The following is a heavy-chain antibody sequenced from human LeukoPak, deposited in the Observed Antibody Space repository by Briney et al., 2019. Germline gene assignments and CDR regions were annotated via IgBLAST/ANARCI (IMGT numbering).Heavy chain of an antibody. Sequence: SETLSLTCTVSGDSISSSSYYWGWFRQTPEKGLEWIGEIWHSESTNYNPSLKSRVSISIDKSANQFSLRLTSVTAADTAIYYCAFRNGRALSWGQGTLVTVSS. V-gene: IGHV4-39*07. CDR2: IWHSEST. D-gene: IGHD2-8*01. CDR1: GDSISSSSYY. CDR3: AFRNGRALS. J-gene: IGHJ5*02.